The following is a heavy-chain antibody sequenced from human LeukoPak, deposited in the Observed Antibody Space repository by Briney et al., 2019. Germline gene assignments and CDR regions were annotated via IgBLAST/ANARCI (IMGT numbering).Heavy chain of an antibody. CDR3: ARGRGYFGSGSSLAY. CDR1: GGSISNYY. V-gene: IGHV4-34*01. CDR2: INHTGST. J-gene: IGHJ4*02. D-gene: IGHD3-10*01. Sequence: PSETLSLTCTVSGGSISNYYWSWIRQPPGKGLEWIGEINHTGSTNYDPSLKSRVTISIDTSKSQFSLKLNSVTAADTAVYYCARGRGYFGSGSSLAYWGQGTLVTVSS.